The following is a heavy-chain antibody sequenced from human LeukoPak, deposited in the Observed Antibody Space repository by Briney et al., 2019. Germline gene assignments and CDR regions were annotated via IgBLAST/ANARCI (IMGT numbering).Heavy chain of an antibody. CDR3: ARDPRIAVAGPYWAFDY. D-gene: IGHD6-19*01. Sequence: GGSLRLSCAATGFTFRNYAMSWVRQAPGKGLEWVSSLSSSGGNTFYADSVKGRFTMSRDSGKNTVYLEMNSLRAEDTAVYYCARDPRIAVAGPYWAFDYWGQGTLVTVSS. V-gene: IGHV3-23*01. CDR1: GFTFRNYA. J-gene: IGHJ4*02. CDR2: LSSSGGNT.